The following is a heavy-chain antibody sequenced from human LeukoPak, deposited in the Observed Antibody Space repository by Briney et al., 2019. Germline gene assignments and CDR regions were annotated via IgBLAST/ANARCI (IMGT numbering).Heavy chain of an antibody. CDR1: GFIFSSYA. Sequence: GGSLRLSCTASGFIFSSYAMNWVRQAPGKGLEWVSTITYSGGSTFYADSVKGRFTTSRDNSKNTLYLQMNTLRSEDTAVYYCAKDRGSGSYRTGFGLWGQGTMVTVSS. CDR3: AKDRGSGSYRTGFGL. J-gene: IGHJ3*01. V-gene: IGHV3-23*01. D-gene: IGHD1-26*01. CDR2: ITYSGGST.